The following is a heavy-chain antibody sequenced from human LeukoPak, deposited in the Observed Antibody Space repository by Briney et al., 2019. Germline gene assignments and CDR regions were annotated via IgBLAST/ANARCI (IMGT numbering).Heavy chain of an antibody. Sequence: GRSLRLSCAASGFTVSSYAMHWVRQAPGKGLEWVAVVSYDGSNKYYADSVKGRFTISRDNSKNTLYLQMNSLRAEDTAVYYCARDPVAGTGGYFDYWGQGTLVTVPS. J-gene: IGHJ4*02. CDR1: GFTVSSYA. V-gene: IGHV3-30-3*01. CDR3: ARDPVAGTGGYFDY. D-gene: IGHD6-19*01. CDR2: VSYDGSNK.